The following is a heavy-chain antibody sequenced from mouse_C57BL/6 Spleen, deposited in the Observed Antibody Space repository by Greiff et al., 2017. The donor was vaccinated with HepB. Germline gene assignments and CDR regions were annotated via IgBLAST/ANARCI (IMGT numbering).Heavy chain of an antibody. D-gene: IGHD1-1*01. CDR3: ARNYYGSSYAMDY. CDR1: GFSFTSYA. J-gene: IGHJ4*01. Sequence: VKLMESGPGLVAPSQSLSITCTVSGFSFTSYAISWVRQPPGKGLEWLGVIWTGGGTNYNSALKSRLSISKDNSKSQVFLKMNSLQTDDTARYYCARNYYGSSYAMDYWGQGTSVTVSS. CDR2: IWTGGGT. V-gene: IGHV2-9-1*01.